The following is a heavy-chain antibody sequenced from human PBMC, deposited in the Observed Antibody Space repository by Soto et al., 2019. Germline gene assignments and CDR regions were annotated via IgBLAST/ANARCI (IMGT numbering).Heavy chain of an antibody. CDR1: GFTFSVSA. Sequence: EVQLLESGGGLVQPGGSLRISCAASGFTFSVSAMSWVRQAPGKGLEHVASITRSGSEAFYGDYVRGRFSMSRDNSKIMLILEMNSLRVEDTARYYCAKEGSDSGWYLESWGQGALITVS. CDR2: ITRSGSEA. J-gene: IGHJ1*01. D-gene: IGHD6-19*01. V-gene: IGHV3-23*01. CDR3: AKEGSDSGWYLES.